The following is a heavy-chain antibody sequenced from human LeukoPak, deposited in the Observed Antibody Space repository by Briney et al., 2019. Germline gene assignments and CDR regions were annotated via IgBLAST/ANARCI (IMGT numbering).Heavy chain of an antibody. CDR1: GYTFTSYY. CDR2: ISGYNGNT. V-gene: IGHV1-18*04. CDR3: ARSGRGTYYYFDL. J-gene: IGHJ4*02. Sequence: ASVKVSCKASGYTFTSYYIHWVRQAPGQGLEWMGWISGYNGNTNYAQKFLGRVSMTADTSTSTAYMELRSLTSDDAAVYYCARSGRGTYYYFDLWGQGTLVTVSS. D-gene: IGHD5-12*01.